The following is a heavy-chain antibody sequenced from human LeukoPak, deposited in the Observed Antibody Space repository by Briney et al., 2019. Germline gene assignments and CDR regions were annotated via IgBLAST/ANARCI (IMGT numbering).Heavy chain of an antibody. CDR1: GGSFSGYY. CDR3: ARGRWFDP. Sequence: SEALSLTCAVYGGSFSGYYWSWIRQPPGKGLEWIGEINHSGSTNYNPSLKSRVTISVDTSKNQFSLKLSSVTAADTAVYYCARGRWFDPWGQGTLVTVSS. J-gene: IGHJ5*02. V-gene: IGHV4-34*01. CDR2: INHSGST.